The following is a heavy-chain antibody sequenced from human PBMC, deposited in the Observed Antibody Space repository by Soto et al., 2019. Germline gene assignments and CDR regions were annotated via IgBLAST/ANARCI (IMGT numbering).Heavy chain of an antibody. CDR1: GDTFTDYY. J-gene: IGHJ4*02. V-gene: IGHV1-46*01. CDR3: ARGGHVVVVTAALDY. D-gene: IGHD2-21*02. CDR2: VNPSGGHT. Sequence: QVQLMQSGAEVKKPGASVKVSCKASGDTFTDYYIHWVRQAPGQGLEWMGTVNPSGGHTTYAQHFLGRVTXTXXXSXXTLYMALTSLTSDDPAIYYCARGGHVVVVTAALDYWGQGTLVTVSS.